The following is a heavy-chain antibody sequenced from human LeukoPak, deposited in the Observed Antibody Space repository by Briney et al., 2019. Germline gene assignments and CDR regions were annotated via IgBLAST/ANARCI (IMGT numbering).Heavy chain of an antibody. CDR2: IYPGDSDT. CDR1: GYIFTRYW. D-gene: IGHD3-10*01. V-gene: IGHV5-51*01. Sequence: GESLKISCKGFGYIFTRYWIAWVRQMPGKGLELMGIIYPGDSDTRYSPSFQGQVTISVDKPISTAYLQWTSLKASDTAMYYCARHEGSYGSGSYYADSWGQGTLVTVSS. CDR3: ARHEGSYGSGSYYADS. J-gene: IGHJ4*02.